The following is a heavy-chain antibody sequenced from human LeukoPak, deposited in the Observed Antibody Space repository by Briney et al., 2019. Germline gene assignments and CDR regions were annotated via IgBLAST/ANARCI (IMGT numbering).Heavy chain of an antibody. CDR1: GFACSYYW. V-gene: IGHV3-7*04. CDR3: ARGNLVDY. CDR2: INQDVSER. D-gene: IGHD3-16*01. Sequence: GGSLRLSCAASGFACSYYWMSWVRQAPGKGLEWVANINQDVSERYYVDSVKGRFTISRDNAKNSLYLQMNSLRAEDTAVYYCARGNLVDYWGQGTLVTVSS. J-gene: IGHJ4*02.